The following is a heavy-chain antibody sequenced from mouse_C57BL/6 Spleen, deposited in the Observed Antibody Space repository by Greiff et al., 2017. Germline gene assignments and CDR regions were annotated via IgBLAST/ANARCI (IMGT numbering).Heavy chain of an antibody. V-gene: IGHV1-80*01. J-gene: IGHJ3*01. CDR3: ARRETAQVLFAY. CDR2: IYPVDGDT. D-gene: IGHD3-2*02. Sequence: VQLQQSGAELVKPGASVKISCKASGYAFSSYWMNWVKQRPGKGLEWIGQIYPVDGDTNYNGKFKGKATLTADKSSSTAYMQLSSLTSEDSAVYFCARRETAQVLFAYWGQGTLVTVSA. CDR1: GYAFSSYW.